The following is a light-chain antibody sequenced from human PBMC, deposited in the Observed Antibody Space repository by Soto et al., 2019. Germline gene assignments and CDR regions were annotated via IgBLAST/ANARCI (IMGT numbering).Light chain of an antibody. CDR1: QSIRRT. Sequence: EILITQSPATLSVSPGEGLTLSCRASQSIRRTLAWYQQRPGQAPRLLIYGASARETGVPARFSGSGSGTEFTLTISSLQSEDFAVYYCQQYNDWTLTFGGGTKVDI. CDR3: QQYNDWTLT. CDR2: GAS. J-gene: IGKJ4*01. V-gene: IGKV3-15*01.